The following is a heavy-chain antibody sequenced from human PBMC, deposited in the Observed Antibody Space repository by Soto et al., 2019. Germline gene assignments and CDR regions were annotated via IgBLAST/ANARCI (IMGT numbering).Heavy chain of an antibody. Sequence: QVQLQESGPGLVKPSETLSLTCTLSGDPITRGGFYWTWIRQHPAKGLEWIGYIYYSGVTYYNPSLKSRATISVDTSKNQFSLNLCSVSAADTAMYYGARDLRGRRSGRFDAWGQGTLVTVSS. CDR1: GDPITRGGFY. CDR2: IYYSGVT. V-gene: IGHV4-31*03. J-gene: IGHJ5*02. CDR3: ARDLRGRRSGRFDA. D-gene: IGHD3-10*01.